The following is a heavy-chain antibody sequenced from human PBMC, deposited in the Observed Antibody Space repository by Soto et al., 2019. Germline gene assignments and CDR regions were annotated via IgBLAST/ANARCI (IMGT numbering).Heavy chain of an antibody. J-gene: IGHJ4*02. D-gene: IGHD6-13*01. CDR2: ITSDGKSK. CDR3: AKELSAAGLIDY. CDR1: GFNFSNHW. V-gene: IGHV3-74*01. Sequence: GGSLRLSCAASGFNFSNHWMHWVRQRPGEGLVWVSRITSDGKSKAYAESVKGRFAISRDNANNMVYLHMNDLRPEDTAVYYCAKELSAAGLIDYLGQGTLGTVSS.